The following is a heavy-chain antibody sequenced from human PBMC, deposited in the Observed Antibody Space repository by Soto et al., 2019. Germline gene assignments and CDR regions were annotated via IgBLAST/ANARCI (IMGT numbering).Heavy chain of an antibody. Sequence: GGSLRLSCAASGFTFSSYSMHWVRPAPGKGLEWVAVISYDGSNKYYADSVKGRFTISRDNYKNTLYLQMNSLRAEDTAVYYCARELYCSGGSCYSPDYYYYGMDVWGQGTTVTVSS. D-gene: IGHD2-15*01. J-gene: IGHJ6*02. CDR2: ISYDGSNK. CDR1: GFTFSSYS. CDR3: ARELYCSGGSCYSPDYYYYGMDV. V-gene: IGHV3-30-3*01.